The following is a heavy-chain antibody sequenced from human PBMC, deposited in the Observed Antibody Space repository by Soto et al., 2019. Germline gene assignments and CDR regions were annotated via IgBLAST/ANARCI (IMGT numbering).Heavy chain of an antibody. V-gene: IGHV1-2*04. J-gene: IGHJ6*02. CDR2: INPNSGGT. Sequence: SGKVCSKASGYTFTDYYMRWERQSPGQGLEWMGWINPNSGGTNYAQKFQRWVTMTRDTSISTAYMALSRLRSDDTAVYYCARGVRQLPVEYDGMDVWVQGTKVTVSS. D-gene: IGHD2-2*01. CDR3: ARGVRQLPVEYDGMDV. CDR1: GYTFTDYY.